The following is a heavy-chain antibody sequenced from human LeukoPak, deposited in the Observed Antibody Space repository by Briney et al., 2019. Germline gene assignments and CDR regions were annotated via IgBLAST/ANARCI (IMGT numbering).Heavy chain of an antibody. CDR3: ARAQSGFWSGYCFDY. CDR1: GFTFSSYW. J-gene: IGHJ4*02. CDR2: IKQDGSEK. V-gene: IGHV3-7*01. Sequence: GGSLRLSCAASGFTFSSYWMSWVRQAPGKGLEWVANIKQDGSEKYYVDSVKGRFAVSRDNAKNSLYLQMNSLRAEDTAVYYCARAQSGFWSGYCFDYWGQGTLVTVSS. D-gene: IGHD3-3*01.